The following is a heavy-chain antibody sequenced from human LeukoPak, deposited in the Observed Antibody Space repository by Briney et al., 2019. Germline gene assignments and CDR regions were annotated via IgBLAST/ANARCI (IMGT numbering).Heavy chain of an antibody. CDR3: ARTQQWVGHSDYYTVMDV. J-gene: IGHJ6*01. CDR2: IRGGGVTT. V-gene: IGHV3-23*01. Sequence: GGSLRLSCVGSGFTSIAYALTWARQAPGKGLEWVSGIRGGGVTTYYADSVKGRFTISRDNSKNTLYLQMNSLRADDTAIYYCARTQQWVGHSDYYTVMDVSGQGTTVTASS. CDR1: GFTSIAYA. D-gene: IGHD6-19*01.